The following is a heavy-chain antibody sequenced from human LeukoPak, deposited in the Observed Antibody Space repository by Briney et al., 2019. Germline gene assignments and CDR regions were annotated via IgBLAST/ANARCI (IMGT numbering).Heavy chain of an antibody. V-gene: IGHV1-2*06. CDR3: AVGPDRYAEYFQD. D-gene: IGHD3-16*02. Sequence: GASVKVSCKASGYTFTIYHMYWLRSAPGQGLEWMGRINPNSGDTNSAQKFQGRVTMTRDTSISTAYMERSSLTSDDTAVYYCAVGPDRYAEYFQDWGQGTLVTVSS. CDR2: INPNSGDT. J-gene: IGHJ1*01. CDR1: GYTFTIYH.